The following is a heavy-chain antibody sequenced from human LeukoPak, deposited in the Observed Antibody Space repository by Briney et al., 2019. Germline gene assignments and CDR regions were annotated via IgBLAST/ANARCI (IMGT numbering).Heavy chain of an antibody. D-gene: IGHD6-13*01. CDR2: IYPGDSDT. J-gene: IGHJ4*02. V-gene: IGHV5-51*01. Sequence: GESLKISCKGSGYSFTSYWIGWVRQMPGKGLEWMGIIYPGDSDTKYSPSFQGQVTISADKSISTAYLQWSSLKTSDTAMYYCARVYSSSWYEDDYWGQGTLVTVSS. CDR3: ARVYSSSWYEDDY. CDR1: GYSFTSYW.